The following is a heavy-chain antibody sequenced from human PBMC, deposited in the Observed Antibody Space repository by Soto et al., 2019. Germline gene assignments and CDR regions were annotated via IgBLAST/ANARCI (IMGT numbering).Heavy chain of an antibody. D-gene: IGHD6-6*01. J-gene: IGHJ4*02. Sequence: EVQLLESGGGLVQPGGSLRLSCAASGFTFSTYAMSWVRQAPGKGLEWVSDISGSGGSKYDADSVKGRFTISRDNSKNTLYMQMHSLIAEDTAVYYCAKYWDTTSSSSSHWGQGTLVTVSS. V-gene: IGHV3-23*01. CDR2: ISGSGGSK. CDR3: AKYWDTTSSSSSH. CDR1: GFTFSTYA.